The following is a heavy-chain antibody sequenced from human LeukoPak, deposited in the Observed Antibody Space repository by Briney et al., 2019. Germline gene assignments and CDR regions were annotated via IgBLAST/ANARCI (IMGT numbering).Heavy chain of an antibody. D-gene: IGHD5-18*01. CDR2: IYPSDSDT. Sequence: GESLKISCKGSGYSFTSYWIGWVRQMPGKGLEWMGIIYPSDSDTRCSPSFQGQVTISADKSISTAYLQWSSLKASDTAMYYCARHGIQLWSDDAFDIWGQGTMVTVSS. J-gene: IGHJ3*02. CDR3: ARHGIQLWSDDAFDI. CDR1: GYSFTSYW. V-gene: IGHV5-51*01.